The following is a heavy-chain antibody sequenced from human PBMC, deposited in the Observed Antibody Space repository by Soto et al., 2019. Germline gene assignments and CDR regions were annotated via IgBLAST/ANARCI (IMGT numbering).Heavy chain of an antibody. CDR3: ARDHWHCSGGSCYSDRFDP. Sequence: GASVKVSCKASGGTFSSYTISWVRQAPGQGLEWMGRIIPILGIANYAQKFQGRVTITADKSTSTAYMELSSLRSEDTAVYYCARDHWHCSGGSCYSDRFDPWGQGTLVTVSS. V-gene: IGHV1-69*04. CDR1: GGTFSSYT. D-gene: IGHD2-15*01. CDR2: IIPILGIA. J-gene: IGHJ5*02.